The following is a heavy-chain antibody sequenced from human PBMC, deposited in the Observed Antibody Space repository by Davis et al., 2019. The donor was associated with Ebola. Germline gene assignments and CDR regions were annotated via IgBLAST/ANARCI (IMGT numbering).Heavy chain of an antibody. V-gene: IGHV4-34*01. Sequence: MPSETLSLTCAVYGGSFSGYYWSWIRQPPGKGLEWIGEINHSGSTNYNPSLKSRVTISVDTSKNQFSLKLSSVTAADTAVYYCATLGPPRGAARDYWGQGTLVTVSS. CDR1: GGSFSGYY. J-gene: IGHJ4*02. CDR2: INHSGST. D-gene: IGHD3-10*01. CDR3: ATLGPPRGAARDY.